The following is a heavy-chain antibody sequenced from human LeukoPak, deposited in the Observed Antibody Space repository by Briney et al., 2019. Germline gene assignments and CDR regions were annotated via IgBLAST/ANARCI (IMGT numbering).Heavy chain of an antibody. Sequence: VASVKVSCKASGYTFTSYGISWVRQAPGQGLEWMGWISAYNGNTNYAQKLQGRVTMTTDTSTSTAYMELRSLRSDDTAVYYCARDSGWDSSGILTFDIWGQGTMVTVSS. CDR2: ISAYNGNT. CDR1: GYTFTSYG. V-gene: IGHV1-18*01. J-gene: IGHJ3*02. CDR3: ARDSGWDSSGILTFDI. D-gene: IGHD3-22*01.